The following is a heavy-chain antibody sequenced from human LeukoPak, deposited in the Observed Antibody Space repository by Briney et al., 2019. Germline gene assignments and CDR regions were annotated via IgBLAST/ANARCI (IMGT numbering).Heavy chain of an antibody. J-gene: IGHJ4*02. CDR2: ISSSGSTI. V-gene: IGHV3-11*01. Sequence: YISSSGSTIYYAASVKGRFTISRDNAKNSLYLQMNSLRAEDTAVYYCARGGFWSGYYDYWGQGTLVTVSS. D-gene: IGHD3-3*01. CDR3: ARGGFWSGYYDY.